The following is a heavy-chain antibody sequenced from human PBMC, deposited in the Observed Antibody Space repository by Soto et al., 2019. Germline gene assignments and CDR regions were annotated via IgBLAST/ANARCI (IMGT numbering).Heavy chain of an antibody. CDR1: GGSISSSNW. Sequence: QVQLQESGPGLVKPSGTLSLTCAVSGGSISSSNWWSWVRQPPGKGLEWIGEIYHSGSTNYNPSLKSRVTISVDKSKNQFSLKLSSVTAADTAVYYCARDPLVKPCTSCYWREGYYYYGMDVWGQGTTVTVSS. CDR3: ARDPLVKPCTSCYWREGYYYYGMDV. V-gene: IGHV4-4*02. D-gene: IGHD2-2*01. J-gene: IGHJ6*02. CDR2: IYHSGST.